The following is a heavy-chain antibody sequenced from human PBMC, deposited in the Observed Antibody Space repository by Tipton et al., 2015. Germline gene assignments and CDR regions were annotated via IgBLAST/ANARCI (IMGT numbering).Heavy chain of an antibody. CDR1: GFTFSRYW. CDR3: VRDGHAYNFDY. Sequence: SLRLSCGASGFTFSRYWMHWVRQAPGKGLVWVSRIKMDGGDTAYADSVKGRFTISRDNAKNTLYLQMNSLRAEDTAVYYCVRDGHAYNFDYWGQGTLVTVSS. D-gene: IGHD5-24*01. V-gene: IGHV3-74*03. CDR2: IKMDGGDT. J-gene: IGHJ4*02.